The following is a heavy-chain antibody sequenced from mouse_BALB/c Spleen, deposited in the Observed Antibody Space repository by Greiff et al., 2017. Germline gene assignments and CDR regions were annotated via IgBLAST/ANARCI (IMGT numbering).Heavy chain of an antibody. J-gene: IGHJ2*01. V-gene: IGHV7-3*02. CDR2: IRNKANGYTT. CDR1: GFTFTDYY. Sequence: DVMLVESGGGLVQPGGSLRLSCATSGFTFTDYYMSWVRQPPGKALEWLGFIRNKANGYTTEYSASVKGRFTISRDNSQSILYLQMNTLRAEDSATYYCARDHYVSPYYFDYWGQGTTLTVSS. CDR3: ARDHYVSPYYFDY. D-gene: IGHD1-1*01.